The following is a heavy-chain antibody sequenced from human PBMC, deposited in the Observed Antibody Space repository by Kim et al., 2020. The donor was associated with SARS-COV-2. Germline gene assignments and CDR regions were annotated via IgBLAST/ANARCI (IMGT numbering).Heavy chain of an antibody. Sequence: GESLKISCKGSEYTFSNYWIAWVRQMPGEGLEWMGIIYPGDSDTRYSPSFQGQVTISADKSISTAYLQWSSLKASDTAMYYCARRGLKFEYFDVWGRGTLVTVFS. V-gene: IGHV5-51*01. D-gene: IGHD1-26*01. CDR1: EYTFSNYW. J-gene: IGHJ2*01. CDR2: IYPGDSDT. CDR3: ARRGLKFEYFDV.